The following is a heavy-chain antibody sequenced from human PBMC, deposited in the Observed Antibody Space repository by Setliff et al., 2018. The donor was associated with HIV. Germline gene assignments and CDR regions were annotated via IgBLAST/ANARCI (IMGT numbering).Heavy chain of an antibody. J-gene: IGHJ6*02. V-gene: IGHV3-21*06. Sequence: GGSLRLSCAASGFTFSSYSMNWVRQAPGKGLEWVASISSSGARIYYADSLKGRFTISRGNGKNSLFLQMNSLRAEDTAVYYCARGGRLQYFDWPSYAMDVWGQGTTVTVSS. D-gene: IGHD3-9*01. CDR1: GFTFSSYS. CDR3: ARGGRLQYFDWPSYAMDV. CDR2: ISSSGARI.